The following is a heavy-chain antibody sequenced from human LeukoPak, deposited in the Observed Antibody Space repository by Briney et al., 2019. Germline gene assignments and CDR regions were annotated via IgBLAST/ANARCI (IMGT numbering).Heavy chain of an antibody. V-gene: IGHV1-2*02. D-gene: IGHD2-2*01. CDR3: ARRMGVLVPAATWFDP. CDR2: INPNSGGT. Sequence: ASVKVSCKASGYTFTDYYMHWVRQAPGQGLEWMGWINPNSGGTNYAQKFQGRVTMTRDTSISTAYMDLSRLRSDDTAVYYCARRMGVLVPAATWFDPWGQGTLVTVSS. J-gene: IGHJ5*02. CDR1: GYTFTDYY.